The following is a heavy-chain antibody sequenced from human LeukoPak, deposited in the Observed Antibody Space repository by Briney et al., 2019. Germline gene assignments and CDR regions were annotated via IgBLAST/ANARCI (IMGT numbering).Heavy chain of an antibody. CDR2: IHNTVGI. CDR1: GLTVNNNY. V-gene: IGHV3-53*01. CDR3: ILSTVATSIEY. Sequence: GGSLRLSCAVSGLTVNNNYANGVRRAPRGGVEWVSVIHNTVGIHYADPANGRFTISSDTSKNTVYLQMNGLRAEDTAVDYCILSTVATSIEYWGPGTLVTVSP. J-gene: IGHJ4*02. D-gene: IGHD4-11*01.